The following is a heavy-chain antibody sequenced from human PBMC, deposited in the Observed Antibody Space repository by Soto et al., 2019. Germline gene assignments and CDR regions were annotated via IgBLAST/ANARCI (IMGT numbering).Heavy chain of an antibody. V-gene: IGHV4-4*03. D-gene: IGHD3-10*01. CDR1: GGSISSSNR. CDR3: ARGRVRGVGLGAFDI. J-gene: IGHJ3*02. Sequence: APENLSLTCAVSGGSISSSNRWRWVRQPPGKGLEWIGEIYHSGSTNYNPSLKSRVTISVDKSKNQFSLKLSSVTAADTAVYYCARGRVRGVGLGAFDIWGQGTMVT. CDR2: IYHSGST.